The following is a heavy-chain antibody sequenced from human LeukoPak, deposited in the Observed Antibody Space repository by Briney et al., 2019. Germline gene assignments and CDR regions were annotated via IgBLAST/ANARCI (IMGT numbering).Heavy chain of an antibody. V-gene: IGHV3-48*03. Sequence: PGGSLRLSCSASGFTFSSYEMNWVRQAPGKGLEWVSSISSSGSTIYYADSVKGRFTISRDNAKNSLYLQMNSLRAEDTAVYYCARDARPYYYGSGSYARFDYWGQGTLVTVSS. CDR3: ARDARPYYYGSGSYARFDY. D-gene: IGHD3-10*01. CDR2: ISSSGSTI. J-gene: IGHJ4*02. CDR1: GFTFSSYE.